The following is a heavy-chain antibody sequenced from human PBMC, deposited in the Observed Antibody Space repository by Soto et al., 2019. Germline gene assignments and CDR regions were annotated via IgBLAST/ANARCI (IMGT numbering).Heavy chain of an antibody. CDR3: ARSQDSSGYWNNCFDP. Sequence: QVQLVQSGAEVKKPGSSVKVSCKASGGTFSTYTITWVRQAPGQGLEWMGGIIPIFGTANYPQKLQGRVTITADESTSTAYMEMSSLGSEDTAVYYCARSQDSSGYWNNCFDPWGQGTLVTVSS. V-gene: IGHV1-69*01. D-gene: IGHD3-22*01. CDR1: GGTFSTYT. CDR2: IIPIFGTA. J-gene: IGHJ5*02.